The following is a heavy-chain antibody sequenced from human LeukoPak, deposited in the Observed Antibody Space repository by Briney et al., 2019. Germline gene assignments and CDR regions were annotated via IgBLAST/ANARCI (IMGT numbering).Heavy chain of an antibody. CDR2: MNPNSGNT. CDR1: GYTFTSYD. Sequence: GASVNVPCKTSGYTFTSYDINWVRQATGQGLEWMGWMNPNSGNTGYAQKFQGRVTITRNTSITTAYMELSSLRSEDTAVYYCARGPKWSGSYYYFDYWGQGTLVTVSS. D-gene: IGHD1-26*01. CDR3: ARGPKWSGSYYYFDY. V-gene: IGHV1-8*01. J-gene: IGHJ4*02.